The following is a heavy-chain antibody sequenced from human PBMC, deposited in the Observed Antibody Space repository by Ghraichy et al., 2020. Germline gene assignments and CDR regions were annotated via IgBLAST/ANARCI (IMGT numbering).Heavy chain of an antibody. J-gene: IGHJ6*02. D-gene: IGHD6-13*01. Sequence: GESLNISCAASGFTVSSNYMSWVRQAPGKGLEWVSVIYSGGSTYYADSVKGRFTISRDNSKNTLYLQMNSLRAEDTAVYYCAGIAAHDLYGMDVWGQGTTVTVSS. CDR1: GFTVSSNY. CDR3: AGIAAHDLYGMDV. CDR2: IYSGGST. V-gene: IGHV3-66*01.